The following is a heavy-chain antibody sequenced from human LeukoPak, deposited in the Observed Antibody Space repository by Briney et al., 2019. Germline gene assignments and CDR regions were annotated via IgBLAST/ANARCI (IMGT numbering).Heavy chain of an antibody. D-gene: IGHD1-26*01. CDR1: GFTFTGHS. CDR2: VADDEKTI. Sequence: GGSLRLSCVASGFTFTGHSMHWVRQAPGKGLEWVAVVADDEKTIFYADSLKGRFTVSRDNSKNTVYLQMNSLRDEDTAVYYCAREKQSGGTPFDYWGQGSLVTVSS. V-gene: IGHV3-30*04. J-gene: IGHJ4*02. CDR3: AREKQSGGTPFDY.